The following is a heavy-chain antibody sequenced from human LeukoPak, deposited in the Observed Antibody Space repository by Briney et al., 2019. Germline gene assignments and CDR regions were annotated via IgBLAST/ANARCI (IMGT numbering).Heavy chain of an antibody. CDR2: IYYSGST. CDR3: ARRRYYDSTGYLD. V-gene: IGHV4-39*01. Sequence: PSETLSLTXTVSGGYISSSSYYWDWIRQPSGRGPEWIGSIYYSGSTYYNPSFKSRVTIFLDTSKNQFSLKLASVTAADTAVYYCARRRYYDSTGYLDWGQGTLVTVSS. J-gene: IGHJ1*01. CDR1: GGYISSSSYY. D-gene: IGHD3-22*01.